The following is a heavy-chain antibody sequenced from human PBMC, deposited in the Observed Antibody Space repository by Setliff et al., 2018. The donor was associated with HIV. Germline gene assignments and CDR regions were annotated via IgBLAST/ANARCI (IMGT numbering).Heavy chain of an antibody. CDR3: AINYAKLVLDAFDI. CDR1: GHTFTSYA. D-gene: IGHD6-13*01. V-gene: IGHV1-3*01. CDR2: INAGNGNT. Sequence: ASVKVSCKASGHTFTSYAMHWVRQAPGQRLEWMGWINAGNGNTKYSQNIQDRVTITRDTSASTAYMELSSLRSEDTAVYYCAINYAKLVLDAFDIWGQGTMVTVSS. J-gene: IGHJ3*02.